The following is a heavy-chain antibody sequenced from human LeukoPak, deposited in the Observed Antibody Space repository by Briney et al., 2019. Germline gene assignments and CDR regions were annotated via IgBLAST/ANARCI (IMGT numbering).Heavy chain of an antibody. Sequence: PSETLSLTCAVYGGTFSGYYWSWIRQAPGKGLEWVGEINHSGSTNYNPSLKSRVSISVDTSKNQFSLKLSSVTAADEAVYYCARGQHLRYFVWSGNWFDPWGQGTLVTVSS. J-gene: IGHJ5*02. D-gene: IGHD3-9*01. CDR2: INHSGST. CDR1: GGTFSGYY. CDR3: ARGQHLRYFVWSGNWFDP. V-gene: IGHV4-34*01.